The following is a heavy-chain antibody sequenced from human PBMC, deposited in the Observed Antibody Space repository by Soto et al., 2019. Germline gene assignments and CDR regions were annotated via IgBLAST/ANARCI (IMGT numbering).Heavy chain of an antibody. J-gene: IGHJ6*02. V-gene: IGHV3-30-3*01. CDR2: ISYDGSNK. CDR1: GFTFSSYA. CDR3: ARAKSSGWELLSSYYYGMDV. Sequence: GGSLRLSCAASGFTFSSYAMHWVRQAPGKGLEWVAVISYDGSNKYYADSVKGRFTISRDNSKNTLYLQMNSLRAEDTAVYYCARAKSSGWELLSSYYYGMDVWGQGTTVTVSS. D-gene: IGHD6-19*01.